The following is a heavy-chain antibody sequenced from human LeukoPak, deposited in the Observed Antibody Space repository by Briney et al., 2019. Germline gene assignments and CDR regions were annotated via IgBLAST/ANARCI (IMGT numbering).Heavy chain of an antibody. J-gene: IGHJ3*02. V-gene: IGHV4-59*01. CDR1: GGSTSSYY. CDR3: AREGSSASRDAFDI. CDR2: IYYSGST. Sequence: MPSETLSLTCTVSGGSTSSYYWSWIRQPPGKGLEWIGYIYYSGSTNYNPSLKSRVTISVDTSKNQFSLKLSSVTAADTAVYYCAREGSSASRDAFDIWGQGTMVTVSS.